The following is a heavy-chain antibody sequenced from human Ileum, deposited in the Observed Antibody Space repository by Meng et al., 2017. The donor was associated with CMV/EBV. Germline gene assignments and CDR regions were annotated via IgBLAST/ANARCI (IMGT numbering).Heavy chain of an antibody. D-gene: IGHD4-17*01. Sequence: QLNESGPGLDKSSQALSITCNVSRDSTTSDDHYWSRIRHPPGKGLEWIGYVFYSGSTYYNPSLMSRVTISVDTSKTQFSLRLSSVTAADTAVYYCARELRYGDYYFDSWGQGTLVTVSS. CDR3: ARELRYGDYYFDS. V-gene: IGHV4-30-4*01. CDR2: VFYSGST. CDR1: RDSTTSDDHY. J-gene: IGHJ4*02.